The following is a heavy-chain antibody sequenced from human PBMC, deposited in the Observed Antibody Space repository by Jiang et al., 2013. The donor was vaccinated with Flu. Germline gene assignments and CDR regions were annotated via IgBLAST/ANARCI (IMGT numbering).Heavy chain of an antibody. Sequence: SSISSSSSYIYYADSVKGRFTISRDNAKNSLYLQMNSLRAEDTAVYYCAREGDMQVVTPGGFDYWGQGALVTVSS. CDR2: ISSSSSYI. V-gene: IGHV3-21*01. CDR3: AREGDMQVVTPGGFDY. D-gene: IGHD4-23*01. J-gene: IGHJ4*02.